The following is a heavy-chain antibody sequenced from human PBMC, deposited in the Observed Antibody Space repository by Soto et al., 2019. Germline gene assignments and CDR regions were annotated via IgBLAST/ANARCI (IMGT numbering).Heavy chain of an antibody. Sequence: SETLSLTCAVYGGSFSGYYWSWIRQPPGKGLEWIGEINHSGSTNYNPSLKSRVTISVDTSKNQFSLKLSSVTAADTAVYYCATGYCSGGSCAPDPYYYGTDVWGQGTTVTVSS. D-gene: IGHD2-15*01. CDR3: ATGYCSGGSCAPDPYYYGTDV. CDR2: INHSGST. J-gene: IGHJ6*02. CDR1: GGSFSGYY. V-gene: IGHV4-34*01.